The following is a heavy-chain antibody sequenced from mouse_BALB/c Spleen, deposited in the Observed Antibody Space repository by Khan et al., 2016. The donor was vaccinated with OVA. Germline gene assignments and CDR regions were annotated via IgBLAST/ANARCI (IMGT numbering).Heavy chain of an antibody. J-gene: IGHJ4*01. CDR2: IYPGNVNT. D-gene: IGHD2-4*01. CDR3: ARDDYFVGDAMDY. Sequence: QVQLQQSGPELVKPGASVRISCKASGYAFTSYYIHWVKQRPGQGLEWIGWIYPGNVNTKYNEKFKGKATLTADKSSSTAYMQRSSLTSEDSAVYFCARDDYFVGDAMDYWGQGTSVTVSS. CDR1: GYAFTSYY. V-gene: IGHV1S56*01.